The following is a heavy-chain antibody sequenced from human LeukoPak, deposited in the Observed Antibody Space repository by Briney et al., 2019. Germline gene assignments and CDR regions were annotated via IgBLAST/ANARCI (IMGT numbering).Heavy chain of an antibody. Sequence: GASVKVSCKVSGYTLTELSMHWVRQAPGKGLELMGGFDPEDGETIYAQKFQGRVTMTEDTSTDTAYMELSSLRSEDTAVYYCATSGYSSSWYSNWFDPWGQGTLVTVSS. V-gene: IGHV1-24*01. CDR1: GYTLTELS. J-gene: IGHJ5*02. CDR2: FDPEDGET. CDR3: ATSGYSSSWYSNWFDP. D-gene: IGHD6-13*01.